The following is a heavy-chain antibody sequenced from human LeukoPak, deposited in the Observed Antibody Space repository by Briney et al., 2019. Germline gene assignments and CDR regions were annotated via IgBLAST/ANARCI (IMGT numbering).Heavy chain of an antibody. CDR3: AREDCDVGAVCSSLLDH. Sequence: HPGGSLRLSCAASGLTFSSDWMHCVRQVPGKGLVWVSRINRDASTINYADSVKGRFTICRDNAKNTLYLQMNNLRAEDTAVYYCAREDCDVGAVCSSLLDHWGRGTLVTVSS. V-gene: IGHV3-74*01. J-gene: IGHJ4*02. CDR1: GLTFSSDW. D-gene: IGHD2-21*02. CDR2: INRDASTI.